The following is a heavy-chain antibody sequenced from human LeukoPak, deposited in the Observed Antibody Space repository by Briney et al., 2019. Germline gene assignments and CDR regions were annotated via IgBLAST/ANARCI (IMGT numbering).Heavy chain of an antibody. J-gene: IGHJ4*02. V-gene: IGHV3-23*01. CDR3: AKYQEASSRRFDY. D-gene: IGHD6-6*01. Sequence: GGSLRLSCAASGFTFSSYAMSWVRQAPGKGLECVSSISGTGGNTYYTDSVKGRFTISRDNSRNMLFLQMDSLGAEDTAVYYCAKYQEASSRRFDYWGQGILVTVSS. CDR2: ISGTGGNT. CDR1: GFTFSSYA.